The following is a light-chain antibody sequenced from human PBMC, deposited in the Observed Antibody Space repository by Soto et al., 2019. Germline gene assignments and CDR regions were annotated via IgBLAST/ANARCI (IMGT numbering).Light chain of an antibody. CDR3: QQYDSVPIT. Sequence: DIVMTQSPDSLAVSLGERATINCKSSQSVLYTSNNKNYIAWYQQKSGQPPKLLIYWASTRDSGVPDRFSGGGSGTDFTLTISGLQAEDVAVYYCQQYDSVPITFGQGTRLEIK. CDR2: WAS. V-gene: IGKV4-1*01. CDR1: QSVLYTSNNKNY. J-gene: IGKJ5*01.